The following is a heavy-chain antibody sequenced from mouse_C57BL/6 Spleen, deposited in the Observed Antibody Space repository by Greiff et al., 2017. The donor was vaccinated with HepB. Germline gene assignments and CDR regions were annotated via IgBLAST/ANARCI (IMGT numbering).Heavy chain of an antibody. CDR2: IDPEDGET. V-gene: IGHV14-2*01. CDR3: VFTAGYFDY. Sequence: EVMLVESGAELVKPGASVKLSCTASGFTFTDYYMHWVKQRTEQGLEWIGMIDPEDGETNYDPKFKGKATITADTSSNTAYLQRSSLTSEDSADYYSVFTAGYFDYWGKGTTLTVSS. CDR1: GFTFTDYY. J-gene: IGHJ2*01. D-gene: IGHD1-2*01.